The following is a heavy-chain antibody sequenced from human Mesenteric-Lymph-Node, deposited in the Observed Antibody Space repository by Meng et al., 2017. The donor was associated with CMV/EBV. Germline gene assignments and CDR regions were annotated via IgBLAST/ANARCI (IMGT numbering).Heavy chain of an antibody. CDR2: INTDTGNP. CDR1: GYTFTSDA. CDR3: ARPVGYCSDTSCYLAY. J-gene: IGHJ4*02. D-gene: IGHD2-2*01. Sequence: SGYTFTSDAMSWVRQAPGQGLEWMGWINTDTGNPTYAQDLTGRFVFSLDTSVSTAYLQISSLEAEDTAVYYCARPVGYCSDTSCYLAYWGQGTLVTISS. V-gene: IGHV7-4-1*02.